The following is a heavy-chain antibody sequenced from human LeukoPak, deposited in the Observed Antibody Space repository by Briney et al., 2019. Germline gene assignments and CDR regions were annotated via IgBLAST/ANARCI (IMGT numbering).Heavy chain of an antibody. J-gene: IGHJ6*03. CDR2: IYPGDSDT. CDR3: ARQVPYSSSAYYYYYYMDV. CDR1: GYSFTSYR. Sequence: GESLKISCKGSGYSFTSYRIGWVRQMPGKGLEWMGIIYPGDSDTRYSPSFQGQVTISADKSISTAYLQWSSLKASDTAMYYCARQVPYSSSAYYYYYYMDVWGKGTTVTVSS. V-gene: IGHV5-51*01. D-gene: IGHD6-6*01.